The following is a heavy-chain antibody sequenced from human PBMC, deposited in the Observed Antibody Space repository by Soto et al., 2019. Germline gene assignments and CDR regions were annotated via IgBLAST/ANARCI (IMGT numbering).Heavy chain of an antibody. J-gene: IGHJ3*02. CDR1: GFPVSTTY. D-gene: IGHD3-22*01. Sequence: LRLSCAGSGFPVSTTYMPWVRQAPGKGLEWVSVIYSGGSTYYADSVQGRFTISRDNYKNTLYLQMNSLRAEDTAVYYCARGYYYHSSGLAFDIWGQGTMVTVSS. V-gene: IGHV3-53*01. CDR2: IYSGGST. CDR3: ARGYYYHSSGLAFDI.